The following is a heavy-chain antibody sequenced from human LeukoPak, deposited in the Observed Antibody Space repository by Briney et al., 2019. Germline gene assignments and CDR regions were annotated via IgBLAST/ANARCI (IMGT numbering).Heavy chain of an antibody. D-gene: IGHD3-9*01. V-gene: IGHV4-34*01. CDR3: ARGPPVVYDVLTGYYRFDY. CDR1: NSSIISYY. J-gene: IGHJ4*02. Sequence: SETLSLTCTVSNSSIISYYWTWIRQPPGKGLEWIGEINDSRSTKYNPSLKSRVTISVDTSKNQFSLKLNSVTAADTAVYYCARGPPVVYDVLTGYYRFDYWGQGTLVTVSS. CDR2: INDSRST.